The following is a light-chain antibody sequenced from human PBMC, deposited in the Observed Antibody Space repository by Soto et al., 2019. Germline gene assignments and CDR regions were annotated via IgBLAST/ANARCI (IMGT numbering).Light chain of an antibody. CDR3: QQYNNWPLT. CDR2: AAS. CDR1: QSVSSN. V-gene: IGKV3-15*01. J-gene: IGKJ4*01. Sequence: EIVMTQSPATLSVSPGERGTLSCRASQSVSSNLAWYQQKPGQAPRLVIYAASTRATGIPARFSGSGSGTEFTLTISSLQSEDVAVYYCQQYNNWPLTFGGGTKVDIK.